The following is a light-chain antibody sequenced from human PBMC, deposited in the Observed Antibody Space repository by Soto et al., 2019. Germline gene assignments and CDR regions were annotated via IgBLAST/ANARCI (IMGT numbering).Light chain of an antibody. V-gene: IGLV2-11*01. CDR2: DVS. J-gene: IGLJ1*01. CDR3: CSYAGSYTLYV. Sequence: VLTQPRSVSGSPGQSVTISCTGTSSDVGGYNYVSWYQQHPGKAPKLMIYDVSKRPSGVPDRFSGSKSGNTASLTISGLQAEDEADYYCCSYAGSYTLYVFGTGTKV. CDR1: SSDVGGYNY.